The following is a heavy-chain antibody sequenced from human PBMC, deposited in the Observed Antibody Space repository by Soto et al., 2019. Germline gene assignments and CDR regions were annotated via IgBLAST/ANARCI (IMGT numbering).Heavy chain of an antibody. V-gene: IGHV5-51*01. J-gene: IGHJ4*02. CDR2: IYPGDSDA. D-gene: IGHD3-10*01. Sequence: PGESLKISCKGSGYTFSKYWIGWVRQTPGKGLEWMGMIYPGDSDARYSPSFEGQFTFSVDKSINTAYLQWNSLKASDTAMYYCARQGGEYNTMSDYWGQGTLVTVSS. CDR1: GYTFSKYW. CDR3: ARQGGEYNTMSDY.